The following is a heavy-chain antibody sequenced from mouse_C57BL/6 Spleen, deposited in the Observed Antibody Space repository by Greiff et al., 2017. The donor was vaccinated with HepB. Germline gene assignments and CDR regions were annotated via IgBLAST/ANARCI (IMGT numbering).Heavy chain of an antibody. V-gene: IGHV1-64*01. CDR1: GYTFTSYW. D-gene: IGHD2-3*01. J-gene: IGHJ3*01. CDR2: IHPNSGST. CDR3: SPDDGYSVAY. Sequence: QVQLQQPGAELVKPGASVKLSCKASGYTFTSYWMHWVKQRPGQGLEWIGMIHPNSGSTNYNEKFKSKATLTVDKSSSTAYMQLSSLTSEDSAVYDCSPDDGYSVAYWGQGTLVTVSA.